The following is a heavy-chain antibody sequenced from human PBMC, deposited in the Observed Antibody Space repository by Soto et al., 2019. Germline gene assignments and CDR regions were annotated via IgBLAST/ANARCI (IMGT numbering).Heavy chain of an antibody. CDR3: SRLTNARPGDD. CDR1: GGSVTSSNYH. Sequence: XTLSLTCTVSGGSVTSSNYHWGWIRQPPGKGLEWIGTIYYSGNTYYNPSLKSRVTMSMYASKNQFSLTLSSVALADTAVYYCSRLTNARPGDDWGQGTLATVSS. V-gene: IGHV4-39*01. CDR2: IYYSGNT. J-gene: IGHJ4*02. D-gene: IGHD2-2*01.